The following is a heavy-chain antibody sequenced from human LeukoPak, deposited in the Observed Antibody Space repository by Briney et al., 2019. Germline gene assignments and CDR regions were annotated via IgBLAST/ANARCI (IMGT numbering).Heavy chain of an antibody. CDR1: GGSISGSSYY. CDR3: ARDFGDHRIDY. CDR2: IVYSGTT. J-gene: IGHJ4*02. Sequence: SETLSLTCTVSGGSISGSSYYWGWVRQPPGKGLEWIGSIVYSGTTHYDPSLKSRVTISVDTSKSQFSLRLSSVTAADTAIYYCARDFGDHRIDYWGQGTLVTASS. D-gene: IGHD4-17*01. V-gene: IGHV4-39*01.